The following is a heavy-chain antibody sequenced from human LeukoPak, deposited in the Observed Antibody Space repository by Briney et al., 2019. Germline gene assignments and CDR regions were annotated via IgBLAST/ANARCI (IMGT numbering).Heavy chain of an antibody. V-gene: IGHV1-18*04. CDR2: ISAYNGDT. CDR1: GYTFTNYD. CDR3: ARAGGGYDDY. J-gene: IGHJ4*02. Sequence: ASVKVSCKASGYTFTNYDISWVRQAPGQGREGMGWISAYNGDTNYAQKVQDRVTMTTDTSTSTAYMELRSLRSDDTAVYYCARAGGGYDDYWGQGTLVTVSS. D-gene: IGHD5-12*01.